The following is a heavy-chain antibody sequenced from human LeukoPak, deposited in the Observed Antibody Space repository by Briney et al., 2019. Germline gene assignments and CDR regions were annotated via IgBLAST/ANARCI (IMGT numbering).Heavy chain of an antibody. CDR1: RFTFIGYT. CDR3: AREESGSSDWYDY. CDR2: TSSRSTYI. Sequence: PWGSLRLSCAASRFTFIGYTMNWIRQAPGKGLEWVSSTSSRSTYIYYADSVKGRFTISRDNAKNSQYLQMNSLRAEDTAVYYCAREESGSSDWYDYWGQGTLVTVSS. J-gene: IGHJ4*02. V-gene: IGHV3-21*01. D-gene: IGHD6-19*01.